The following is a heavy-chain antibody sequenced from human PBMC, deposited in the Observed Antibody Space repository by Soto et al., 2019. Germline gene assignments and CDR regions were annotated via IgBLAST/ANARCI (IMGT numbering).Heavy chain of an antibody. Sequence: EVQLVESGGGLVQPGGSVRLSCAASGFTFSRYAMNWVRQAPGKGLEWVSIITSSSSTIYYADSVRGRFTISTDNAKNSLYLQMNSLRAEDTAIYYCARDIVVVPAAHSDYWGQGTLVTVSS. CDR2: ITSSSSTI. CDR1: GFTFSRYA. D-gene: IGHD2-2*01. J-gene: IGHJ4*02. V-gene: IGHV3-48*01. CDR3: ARDIVVVPAAHSDY.